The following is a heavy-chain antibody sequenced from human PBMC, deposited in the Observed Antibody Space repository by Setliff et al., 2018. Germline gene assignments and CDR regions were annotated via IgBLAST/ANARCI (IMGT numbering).Heavy chain of an antibody. D-gene: IGHD3-3*01. CDR1: GYTFTSYD. CDR3: ARGRERDYNFWSGYYTYYYYGMDV. Sequence: GASVKVSCKASGYTFTSYDINWERQATGQGLEWMGWMNPNSGNTGYAQKFQGRVTMTRNTSISTAYMELSSLRSEDTAVYYCARGRERDYNFWSGYYTYYYYGMDVWGQGTTVTVSS. J-gene: IGHJ6*02. V-gene: IGHV1-8*02. CDR2: MNPNSGNT.